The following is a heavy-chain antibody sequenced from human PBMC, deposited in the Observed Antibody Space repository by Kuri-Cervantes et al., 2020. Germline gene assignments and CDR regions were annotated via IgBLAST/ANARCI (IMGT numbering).Heavy chain of an antibody. J-gene: IGHJ4*02. Sequence: SLKISCAAPGFTFDDYAMHWVRQAPGKGLEWVSGISWNSGSIGYADSVKGRFTISRDNAKNSLYLQMNSLRTEDTALYYCAKGVPYSSSWFDYWGQGTLVTVSS. CDR2: ISWNSGSI. D-gene: IGHD6-13*01. CDR3: AKGVPYSSSWFDY. CDR1: GFTFDDYA. V-gene: IGHV3-9*01.